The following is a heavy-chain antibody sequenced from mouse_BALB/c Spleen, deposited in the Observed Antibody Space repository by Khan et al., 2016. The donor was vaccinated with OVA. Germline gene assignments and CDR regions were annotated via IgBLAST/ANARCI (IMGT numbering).Heavy chain of an antibody. CDR2: ISDGGSYT. D-gene: IGHD1-1*02. Sequence: EVELVESGGGLVKPGGSLKLSCAASGFTFSDYYMSWVRQTPEKRLEWVATISDGGSYTYYPDSVKGRFTISSDNAKNNLYLQMSSLKSEDTAMYYCARAGYGGFAYWGQGTLVTVSA. CDR1: GFTFSDYY. J-gene: IGHJ3*01. V-gene: IGHV5-4*02. CDR3: ARAGYGGFAY.